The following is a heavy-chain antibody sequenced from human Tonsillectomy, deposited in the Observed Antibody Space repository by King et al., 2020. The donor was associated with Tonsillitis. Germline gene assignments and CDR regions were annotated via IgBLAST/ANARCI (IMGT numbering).Heavy chain of an antibody. CDR2: ISYDGSNK. CDR3: ARDRDSSRWYGYGMDV. D-gene: IGHD6-13*01. Sequence: VQLVESGGGVVQPGRSLRLSCAASRFTFSSYTMHWVRQAPGTGLEWVAVISYDGSNKYYADSVKGRFTISRDNSKNKLYLQMNSLRAEDTAVYYCARDRDSSRWYGYGMDVWGQGTTVTVSS. CDR1: RFTFSSYT. V-gene: IGHV3-30*04. J-gene: IGHJ6*02.